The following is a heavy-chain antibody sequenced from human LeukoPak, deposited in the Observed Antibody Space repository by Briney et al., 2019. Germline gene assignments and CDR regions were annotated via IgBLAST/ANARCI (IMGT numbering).Heavy chain of an antibody. CDR1: GYTFTGYY. J-gene: IGHJ6*02. V-gene: IGHV1-2*02. Sequence: ASVKVSCKASGYTFTGYYMHWVRQAPGQGLEWMGWINPNSGGTNYAQKFQGRVTMTRDTSISTAYMELSRLRSDDTAVYYCASPTVGATSYYYYGMDVWGRGTTVTVSS. CDR3: ASPTVGATSYYYYGMDV. D-gene: IGHD1-26*01. CDR2: INPNSGGT.